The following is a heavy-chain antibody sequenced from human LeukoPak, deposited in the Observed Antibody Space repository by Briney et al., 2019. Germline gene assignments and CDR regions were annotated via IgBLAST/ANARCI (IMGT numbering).Heavy chain of an antibody. CDR2: IYYSGST. D-gene: IGHD3-9*01. CDR3: ARLPPLLRYLDWSDAFDI. Sequence: SETLSLTCTVSGGSISSSSYYWGWIRQPPGKGLEWIGSIYYSGSTYYNPSLKSRVTISVDTSKNQFSLKLSSVTAADTAVYYCARLPPLLRYLDWSDAFDIWGQGTMVTVSS. CDR1: GGSISSSSYY. J-gene: IGHJ3*02. V-gene: IGHV4-39*01.